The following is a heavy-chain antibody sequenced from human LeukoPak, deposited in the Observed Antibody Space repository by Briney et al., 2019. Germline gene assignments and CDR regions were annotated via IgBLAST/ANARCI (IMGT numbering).Heavy chain of an antibody. J-gene: IGHJ4*02. CDR2: IYYSGST. V-gene: IGHV4-39*07. Sequence: PSETLSLTCTVSGGSISSSSYYWDWIRQPPGKGLEWIGSIYYSGSTYYNPSLKSRVTISVDTSKIQFFLNLSSVTAADTAVYYCASSTSSWGSGFDYWGQGTLVTVSS. D-gene: IGHD2-2*01. CDR1: GGSISSSSYY. CDR3: ASSTSSWGSGFDY.